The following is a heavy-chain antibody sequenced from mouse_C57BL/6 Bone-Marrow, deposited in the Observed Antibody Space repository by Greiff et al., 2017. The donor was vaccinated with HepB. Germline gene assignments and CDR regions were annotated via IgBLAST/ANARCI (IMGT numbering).Heavy chain of an antibody. V-gene: IGHV2-4*01. CDR3: AKEDDGYYSFAY. CDR2: IWRGGST. Sequence: VQLQQSGPGLVQPSQCLSITCTVSGFSFTSYGVHWVRQPPGKGLEWLGVIWRGGSTDYNAAFISRLSISKDNSKSHVFFKMNSLQADDTAIYYCAKEDDGYYSFAYWGQGTLVTVSA. D-gene: IGHD2-3*01. CDR1: GFSFTSYG. J-gene: IGHJ3*01.